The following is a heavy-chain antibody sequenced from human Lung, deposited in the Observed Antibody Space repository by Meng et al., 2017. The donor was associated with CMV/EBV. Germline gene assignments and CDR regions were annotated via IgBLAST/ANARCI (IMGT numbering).Heavy chain of an antibody. CDR2: IYPNRGGT. CDR1: SYTFTGSC. CDR3: ARTYCSGGSCSSIFGY. V-gene: IGHV1-2*02. Sequence: SSYTFTGSCMPWVRQAPGQELGWLSWIYPNRGGTNYAQKFQGRVTMTRDTSISTAYMELSRLGSDDTAVYYCARTYCSGGSCSSIFGYWGQGTLVTVSS. D-gene: IGHD2-15*01. J-gene: IGHJ4*02.